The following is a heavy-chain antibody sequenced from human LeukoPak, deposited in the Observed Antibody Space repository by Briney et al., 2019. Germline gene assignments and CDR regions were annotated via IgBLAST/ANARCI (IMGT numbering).Heavy chain of an antibody. V-gene: IGHV3-30*18. CDR3: AKEGGGVLRSLVY. D-gene: IGHD3-3*01. J-gene: IGHJ4*02. CDR2: ISYDGSNK. CDR1: GFTFSSYG. Sequence: GGSLRLSCAASGFTFSSYGMHWVRQAPGKGLEWVAVISYDGSNKYYADSVKGRFTISRDNSKNTLYLQMNSLRAEDTAVYYWAKEGGGVLRSLVYWGQGTLVTVSS.